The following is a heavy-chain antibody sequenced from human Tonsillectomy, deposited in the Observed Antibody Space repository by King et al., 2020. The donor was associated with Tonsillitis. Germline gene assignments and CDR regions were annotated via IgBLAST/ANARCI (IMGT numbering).Heavy chain of an antibody. J-gene: IGHJ4*02. V-gene: IGHV4-31*03. CDR3: AGGPYSGSESYYPQFDY. CDR2: IHYTGST. D-gene: IGHD3-10*01. CDR1: GGSFSSGGYY. Sequence: PLQESGPGLLKPSETLSLTCTVSGGSFSSGGYYWSWIRQHPGKGLEWIGYIHYTGSTYYKPSLQSRVTISIDTSKNQFSLKLSSVTAADTAVYFCAGGPYSGSESYYPQFDYWGQGTLVTVSS.